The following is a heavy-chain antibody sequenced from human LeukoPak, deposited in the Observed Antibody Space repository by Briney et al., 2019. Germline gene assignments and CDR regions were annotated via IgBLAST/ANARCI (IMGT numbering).Heavy chain of an antibody. J-gene: IGHJ6*02. CDR1: GYTFTTYG. V-gene: IGHV1-18*01. Sequence: ASVKVSFKASGYTFTTYGINWVRQGPGQGLEWMGWISVYNGNTNYAQKVQGRVTMTADTSTSTAYMELRSLRSDDTAVYYCTTGSITMIRGTIFYYYGLDVWGQGTSVTVSS. D-gene: IGHD3-10*01. CDR2: ISVYNGNT. CDR3: TTGSITMIRGTIFYYYGLDV.